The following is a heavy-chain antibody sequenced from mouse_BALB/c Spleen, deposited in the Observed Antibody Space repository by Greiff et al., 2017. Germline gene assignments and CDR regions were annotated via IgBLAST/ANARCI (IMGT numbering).Heavy chain of an antibody. V-gene: IGHV5-17*02. J-gene: IGHJ2*01. CDR2: ISSGSSTI. Sequence: DVQLVESGGGLVQPGGSRKLSCAASGFTFSSFGMHWVRQAPEKGLEWVAYISSGSSTIYYADTVKGRFTISRDNPKNTLFLQMTSLRSEDTAMYYCARSNYYGSDDYFDYWGQGTTLTVSS. D-gene: IGHD1-1*01. CDR3: ARSNYYGSDDYFDY. CDR1: GFTFSSFG.